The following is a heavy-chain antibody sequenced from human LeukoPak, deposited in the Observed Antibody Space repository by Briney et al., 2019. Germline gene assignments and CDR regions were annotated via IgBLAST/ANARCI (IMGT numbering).Heavy chain of an antibody. Sequence: ASVKVSCKASGYTFTSYYMHWVRQAPGQGLEWMGLINPSGGSTSYAQKFQGRVTMTRDMSTSTVYMELSSLRSEDTAVYYCAREGGGIVVVVAAKGTFDYWGQGTLVTVSS. CDR3: AREGGGIVVVVAAKGTFDY. D-gene: IGHD2-15*01. CDR2: INPSGGST. J-gene: IGHJ4*02. CDR1: GYTFTSYY. V-gene: IGHV1-46*01.